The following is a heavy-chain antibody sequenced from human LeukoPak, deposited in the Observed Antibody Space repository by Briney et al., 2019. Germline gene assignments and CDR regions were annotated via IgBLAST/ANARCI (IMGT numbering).Heavy chain of an antibody. CDR1: GGSFSGYY. Sequence: SSETLSLTCAVYGGSFSGYYWSWIRQPPGKGLEWIGEINHSGSTNYNPSLKSRVTISVDTSKNQFSLKLSSVTAADTAVYYCARIYDSFSTLFDYWGQGTLVTVSS. J-gene: IGHJ4*02. V-gene: IGHV4-34*01. CDR3: ARIYDSFSTLFDY. D-gene: IGHD3-22*01. CDR2: INHSGST.